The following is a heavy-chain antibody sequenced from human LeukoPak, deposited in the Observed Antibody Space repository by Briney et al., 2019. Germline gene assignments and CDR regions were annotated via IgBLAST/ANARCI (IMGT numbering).Heavy chain of an antibody. CDR1: GFTFSDYY. CDR3: ARMDTAMVKGFDY. V-gene: IGHV3-21*01. D-gene: IGHD5-18*01. CDR2: ISSSSSYI. Sequence: MSGGSLRLSCAASGFTFSDYYMTWVRQAPGKGLEWVSSISSSSSYIYYADSVKGRFTISRDNAKNSLYLQMNSLRAEDTAVYYCARMDTAMVKGFDYWGQGTLVTVSS. J-gene: IGHJ4*02.